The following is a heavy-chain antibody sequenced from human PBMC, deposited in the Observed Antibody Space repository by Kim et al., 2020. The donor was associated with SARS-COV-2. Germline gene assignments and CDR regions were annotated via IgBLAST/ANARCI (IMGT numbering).Heavy chain of an antibody. D-gene: IGHD1-26*01. V-gene: IGHV1-58*01. CDR3: AAGPSGSYPGVH. CDR1: GFTFTSSA. Sequence: SVKVSCKASGFTFTSSAVQWVRQARGQRLEWIGWIVVGSGNTNYAQKFQERVTITRDMSTSTAYMELSSLRSEDTAVYYCAAGPSGSYPGVHWGQGTLVTVSS. J-gene: IGHJ4*02. CDR2: IVVGSGNT.